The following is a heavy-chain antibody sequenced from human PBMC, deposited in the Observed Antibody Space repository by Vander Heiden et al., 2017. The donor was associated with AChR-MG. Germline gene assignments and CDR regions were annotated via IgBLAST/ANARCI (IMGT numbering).Heavy chain of an antibody. J-gene: IGHJ4*02. CDR1: GFTVSSNY. Sequence: EVQLVETGGGLIQPGGSLRRSCAASGFTVSSNYMSWVRQAPGKGLEWVSVIYSGGSTYYADSVKGRFTISRDNSKNTLYLQMNSLRAEDTAVYYCARDRSLRRWGYFDYWGQGTLVTVSS. CDR2: IYSGGST. D-gene: IGHD3-10*01. V-gene: IGHV3-53*02. CDR3: ARDRSLRRWGYFDY.